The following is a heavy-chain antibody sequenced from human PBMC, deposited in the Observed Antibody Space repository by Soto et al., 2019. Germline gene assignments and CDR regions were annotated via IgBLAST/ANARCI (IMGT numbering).Heavy chain of an antibody. V-gene: IGHV3-30-3*01. D-gene: IGHD6-19*01. CDR3: ARDAPGYSSGLEKTDYYYYYGMDV. J-gene: IGHJ6*02. CDR1: GFTFSSYA. CDR2: ISYDGSNK. Sequence: PGGSLRLSCEASGFTFSSYAMHWVRQAPGKGLEWVAFISYDGSNKYYADSVKGRFTISRDNSKNTLYLQMNSLRAEDTAVYYCARDAPGYSSGLEKTDYYYYYGMDVWGQGTTVTVYS.